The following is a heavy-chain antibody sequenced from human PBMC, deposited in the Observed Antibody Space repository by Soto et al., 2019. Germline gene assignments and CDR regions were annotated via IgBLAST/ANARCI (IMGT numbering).Heavy chain of an antibody. CDR2: FDPEDGET. Sequence: ASVKVSCKVSGYTLTELSMHWVRQAPGKGLEWMGGFDPEDGETIYAQKFQGRVTMTEDTSTDTAYMELSSLRSEDTAVYYCATAITYYYGSGSWGDYWGQGTLVTVSS. CDR3: ATAITYYYGSGSWGDY. V-gene: IGHV1-24*01. CDR1: GYTLTELS. J-gene: IGHJ4*02. D-gene: IGHD3-10*01.